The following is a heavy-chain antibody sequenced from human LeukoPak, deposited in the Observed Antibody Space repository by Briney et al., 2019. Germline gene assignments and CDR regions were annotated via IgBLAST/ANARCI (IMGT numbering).Heavy chain of an antibody. Sequence: GGSLRLSCAASGFTFSSYGMHWVRQAPGKGLEWVAVIWYDGSNKYYVDSVKGRFTISRDNSKNTLYLQMNSLRAEDTAVYYCAKDLSSGFLIFDDWCQGTLVIV. V-gene: IGHV3-33*06. CDR1: GFTFSSYG. J-gene: IGHJ4*02. D-gene: IGHD3-22*01. CDR2: IWYDGSNK. CDR3: AKDLSSGFLIFDD.